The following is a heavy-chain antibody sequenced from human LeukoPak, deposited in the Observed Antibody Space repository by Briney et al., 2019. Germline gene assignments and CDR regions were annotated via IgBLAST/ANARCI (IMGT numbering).Heavy chain of an antibody. D-gene: IGHD3-3*01. J-gene: IGHJ4*02. V-gene: IGHV3-21*01. CDR2: IDYDSSNI. CDR1: GFTFSTSD. CDR3: ARDPLRDLRVVHYDY. Sequence: GGSLRLSCAVSGFTFSTSDMNWIRQAPGKGLEWVLSIDYDSSNIYNAASVRGRFTISDVHAKNLAFLQMTGLGVDDTVFYFLARDPLRDLRVVHYDYWGQGTLVAVSS.